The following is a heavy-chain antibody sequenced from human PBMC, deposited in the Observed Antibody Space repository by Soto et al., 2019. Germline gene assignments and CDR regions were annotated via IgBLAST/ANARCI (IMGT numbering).Heavy chain of an antibody. CDR2: IYYSGST. CDR1: GGSISSSSYY. CDR3: ARRGLRGLRGSGSYHSTYYYYGMDV. J-gene: IGHJ6*02. V-gene: IGHV4-39*01. Sequence: SETLSLTCTVSGGSISSSSYYWGWIRQPPGKGLEWIGSIYYSGSTYYNPSLKSRVTISVDTSKNQFSLKLSSVTAADTAVYYCARRGLRGLRGSGSYHSTYYYYGMDVWGQGTTVTVSS. D-gene: IGHD3-10*01.